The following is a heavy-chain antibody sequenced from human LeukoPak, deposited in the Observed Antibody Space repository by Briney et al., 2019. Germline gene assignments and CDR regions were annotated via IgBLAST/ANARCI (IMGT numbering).Heavy chain of an antibody. CDR2: IYHSGST. CDR1: GGSISSGGYY. J-gene: IGHJ4*02. D-gene: IGHD4-17*01. V-gene: IGHV4-30-2*01. CDR3: ARGITVTTFYFDY. Sequence: TLSLTCTVSGGSISSGGYYWSWIRQPPGKGLEWIGYIYHSGSTYYNPSLKSRVTISVDRSKNQFSLKLSSVTAADTAVYYCARGITVTTFYFDYWGQGTLVTVSS.